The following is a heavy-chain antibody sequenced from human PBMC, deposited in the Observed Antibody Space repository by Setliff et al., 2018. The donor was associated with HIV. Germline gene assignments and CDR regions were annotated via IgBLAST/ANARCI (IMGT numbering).Heavy chain of an antibody. CDR1: DGPINNYW. CDR2: IYSSGST. CDR3: ARAGYCSSASCYFSGWFDP. V-gene: IGHV4-4*08. Sequence: PSETLSLTCTVSDGPINNYWWNWIRQSPGKGLEWIGYIYSSGSTNYNPSLKSRVTISVDTSKNQISLKLSSVTAADTAVYYCARAGYCSSASCYFSGWFDPWGQGTLVTVSS. D-gene: IGHD2-2*01. J-gene: IGHJ5*02.